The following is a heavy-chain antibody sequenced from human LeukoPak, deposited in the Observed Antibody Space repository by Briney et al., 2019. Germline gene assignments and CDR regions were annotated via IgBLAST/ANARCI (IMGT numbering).Heavy chain of an antibody. D-gene: IGHD1-26*01. V-gene: IGHV1-2*06. J-gene: IGHJ1*01. CDR2: ISPNSGDT. CDR3: ARGYRTVGAIEYFQH. CDR1: GYTFTGYY. Sequence: GASVKVSCKASGYTFTGYYVHWVRQAPGQGLEWMGRISPNSGDTNYAQKFQGRVTMTRDTSISTAYMELSRLRSDDTAVYYCARGYRTVGAIEYFQHWGQGTLVTVSS.